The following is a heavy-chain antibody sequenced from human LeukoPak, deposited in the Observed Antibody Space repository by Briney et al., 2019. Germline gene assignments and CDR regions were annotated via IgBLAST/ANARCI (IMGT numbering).Heavy chain of an antibody. CDR3: ATGGFGYCSSTSCYDYFDY. J-gene: IGHJ4*02. CDR2: INPSGGST. V-gene: IGHV1-46*01. Sequence: GASVKVSCKASGYTFTSYYMHWVRQAPGQGLEWMGIINPSGGSTSYAQKFQGRVTMTEDTSTDTAYMELSSLRSEDTAVYYCATGGFGYCSSTSCYDYFDYWGQGTLVTVSS. D-gene: IGHD2-2*01. CDR1: GYTFTSYY.